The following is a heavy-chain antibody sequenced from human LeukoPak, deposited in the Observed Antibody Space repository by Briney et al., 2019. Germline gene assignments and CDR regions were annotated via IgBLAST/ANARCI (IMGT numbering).Heavy chain of an antibody. D-gene: IGHD4-17*01. V-gene: IGHV1-46*01. J-gene: IGHJ4*02. CDR2: INPSGGTT. Sequence: VASVKVSCKASGYTFTSYSMHWVRQTPEQGLEWMGIINPSGGTTSYAQKFQGRVTMARDTSTSTVYMELRSLRSEDTAVYYCNVRTESGDYDYWGQGTLLTVSS. CDR1: GYTFTSYS. CDR3: NVRTESGDYDY.